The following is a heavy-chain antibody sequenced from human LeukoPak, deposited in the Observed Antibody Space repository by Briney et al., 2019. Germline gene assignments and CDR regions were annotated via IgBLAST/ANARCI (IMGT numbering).Heavy chain of an antibody. J-gene: IGHJ5*02. Sequence: SETLSLTCTVSGGSISSYYWSWIRQPPGKGLEWIGYIYYSGSTNYNPSLKSRVTISVDTSKNQFSLKLSSVTAADTAVYYCARVGGHDYGDSNWFDPWGQGTLVTVSS. V-gene: IGHV4-59*01. CDR2: IYYSGST. CDR3: ARVGGHDYGDSNWFDP. CDR1: GGSISSYY. D-gene: IGHD4-17*01.